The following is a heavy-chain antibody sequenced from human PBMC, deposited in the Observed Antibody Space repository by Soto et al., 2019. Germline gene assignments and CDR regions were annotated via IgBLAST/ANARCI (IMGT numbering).Heavy chain of an antibody. J-gene: IGHJ6*02. D-gene: IGHD6-13*01. CDR2: IYYRGST. Sequence: QVQLQESGPGLVKPSDTLSLTCTVSGGSISGYYWSWIRQPPGKGLEYIGYIYYRGSTNYNPSLKRRVTMSVDTSRNQFSLKLNSVTAADTAMYYCARQQLLPFYYALDVWGQGTTVTVSS. CDR3: ARQQLLPFYYALDV. CDR1: GGSISGYY. V-gene: IGHV4-59*07.